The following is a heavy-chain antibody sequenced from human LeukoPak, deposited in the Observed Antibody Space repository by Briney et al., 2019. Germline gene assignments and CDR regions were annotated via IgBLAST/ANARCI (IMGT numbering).Heavy chain of an antibody. V-gene: IGHV4-39*01. CDR1: GGSISSSSYY. CDR3: AKSVDIDWFDP. Sequence: SETLSLTCTVSGGSISSSSYYWGWIRQPPGKGLEWIGSIYYSGSTYYNPSLKSRVTISVDTSKNQFSLKLSSVTAADTAVYYCAKSVDIDWFDPWGQGTLVTVSS. CDR2: IYYSGST. J-gene: IGHJ5*02. D-gene: IGHD2-2*03.